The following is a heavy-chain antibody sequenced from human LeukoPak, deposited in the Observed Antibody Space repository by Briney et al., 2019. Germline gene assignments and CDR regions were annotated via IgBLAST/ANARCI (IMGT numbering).Heavy chain of an antibody. CDR3: ARQYCSTTTCYTDY. Sequence: GGSLRLSCAASAFTFSEYYMTWLRQVPGKGLEWVSYIGTSGSPIYYAHSVKGRFTISRDDAKNSLYLQMTSLRADDTAVYYCARQYCSTTTCYTDYWGQGSLVTVSS. J-gene: IGHJ4*02. D-gene: IGHD2-2*02. V-gene: IGHV3-11*04. CDR1: AFTFSEYY. CDR2: IGTSGSPI.